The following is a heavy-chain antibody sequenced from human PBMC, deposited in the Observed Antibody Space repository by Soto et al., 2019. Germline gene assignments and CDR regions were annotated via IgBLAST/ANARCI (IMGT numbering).Heavy chain of an antibody. Sequence: QVQLVQSGAEMKRPGASVKVSCKASGYSFSKYDVSWVRQAPGQGLEWLGLISPNSGRASYSEKFQGRVTMRTDTPTTTAYLELRSLRSDDTAVYHCVRQYFDFWTDYPDFDYWGQGTLVTVSS. J-gene: IGHJ4*02. CDR2: ISPNSGRA. CDR3: VRQYFDFWTDYPDFDY. V-gene: IGHV1-18*04. CDR1: GYSFSKYD. D-gene: IGHD3-3*01.